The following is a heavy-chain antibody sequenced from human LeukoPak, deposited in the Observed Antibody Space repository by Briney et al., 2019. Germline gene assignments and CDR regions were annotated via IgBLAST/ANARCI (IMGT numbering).Heavy chain of an antibody. D-gene: IGHD3-10*01. CDR1: GYTFTGYY. V-gene: IGHV1-2*02. CDR2: ISPNSGGT. Sequence: GASVKVSCKASGYTFTGYYMHWVRQAPGQGLEWMGWISPNSGGTNYAQKFQGRVTMTRDTSISTAYMELSRLRSDDTAVYYCAREVRGVYNWFDPWGQGTLVTVSS. J-gene: IGHJ5*02. CDR3: AREVRGVYNWFDP.